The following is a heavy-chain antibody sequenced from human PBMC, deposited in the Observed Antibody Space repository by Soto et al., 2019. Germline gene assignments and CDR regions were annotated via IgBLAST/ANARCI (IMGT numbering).Heavy chain of an antibody. CDR1: GYTFTSYG. D-gene: IGHD1-1*01. J-gene: IGHJ4*02. Sequence: QVHLVQSGAEVKKPGASVKVSCKGSGYTFTSYGITWVRQDPGQGLEWMGWISAHNGNTDYAQKLQGRVTVTRDTSTSTAYMELSSLRSDDTAVYYCARGRYGDYWGQGALVTVSS. CDR3: ARGRYGDY. CDR2: ISAHNGNT. V-gene: IGHV1-18*01.